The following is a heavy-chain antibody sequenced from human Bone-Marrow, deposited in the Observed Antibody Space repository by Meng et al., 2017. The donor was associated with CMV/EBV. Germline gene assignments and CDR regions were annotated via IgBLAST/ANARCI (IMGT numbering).Heavy chain of an antibody. D-gene: IGHD2-2*02. CDR3: ARGYCSSTSCYTSEPTFDY. CDR2: IIPIFGTA. V-gene: IGHV1-69*05. J-gene: IGHJ4*02. CDR1: GGTFSSYA. Sequence: SVKVSCKASGGTFSSYAISWVRQAPGQGLEWMGGIIPIFGTANYAQKFQGRVTITTDESTSTAYMELSSLRSEDTAVYYCARGYCSSTSCYTSEPTFDYWGQGTRVTVSS.